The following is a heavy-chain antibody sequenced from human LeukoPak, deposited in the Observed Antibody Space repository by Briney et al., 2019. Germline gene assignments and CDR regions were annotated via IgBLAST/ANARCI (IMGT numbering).Heavy chain of an antibody. V-gene: IGHV3-21*01. J-gene: IGHJ4*02. CDR3: ARSVSDYGGKYSFDY. CDR2: ISSSSSYI. CDR1: GFTFSSYS. Sequence: GGSLRLSCGASGFTFSSYSMNWVRQAPGKGLEWVSSISSSSSYIYYADSVKGRFTISRDNAKNSLYPQMNSLRAEDTAVYYCARSVSDYGGKYSFDYWGQGTLVTVSS. D-gene: IGHD4-23*01.